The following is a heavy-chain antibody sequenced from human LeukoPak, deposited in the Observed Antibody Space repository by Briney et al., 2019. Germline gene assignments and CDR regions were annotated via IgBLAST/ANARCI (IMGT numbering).Heavy chain of an antibody. CDR1: GDIFNSYS. Sequence: GASVKVSCKASGDIFNSYSVSWVRQAPGQGLEWMGGIIPMFGSTNYAQKFEGRVTITTDQSTTTVYMELTSLTSEDTAVYYCARVGRSRGALHNFYYYMDVWGKGTTVTVSS. J-gene: IGHJ6*03. D-gene: IGHD1-26*01. CDR2: IIPMFGST. CDR3: ARVGRSRGALHNFYYYMDV. V-gene: IGHV1-69*05.